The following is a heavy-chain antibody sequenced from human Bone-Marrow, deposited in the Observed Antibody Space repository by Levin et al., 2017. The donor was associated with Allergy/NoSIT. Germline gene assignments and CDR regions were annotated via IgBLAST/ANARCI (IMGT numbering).Heavy chain of an antibody. J-gene: IGHJ4*02. CDR3: ARHEGHNIVATIPLHY. CDR2: IYPGDSDT. Sequence: GESLKISCKGSGYSFTSYWIGWVRQMPGKGLEWMGIIYPGDSDTRYSPSFQGQVTISADKSISTAYLQWSSLKASDTAMYYCARHEGHNIVATIPLHYWGQGTLVTVSS. V-gene: IGHV5-51*01. D-gene: IGHD5-12*01. CDR1: GYSFTSYW.